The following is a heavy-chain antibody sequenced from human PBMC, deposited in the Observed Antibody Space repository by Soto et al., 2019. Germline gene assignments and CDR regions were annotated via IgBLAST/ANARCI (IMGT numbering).Heavy chain of an antibody. CDR1: GISLSTSGVG. D-gene: IGHD3-3*02. CDR3: ARGLASLPVFAFDI. CDR2: IYWNDDK. V-gene: IGHV2-5*01. J-gene: IGHJ3*02. Sequence: QITIKGSGPTLVKSTQTLTLTCSLSGISLSTSGVGVGWIRQPPGKALEWLALIYWNDDKHYIPSLKSRLTITKDSCKSQAVLTMTNMDPVDTGTYFCARGLASLPVFAFDIWDQGTMVTVSS.